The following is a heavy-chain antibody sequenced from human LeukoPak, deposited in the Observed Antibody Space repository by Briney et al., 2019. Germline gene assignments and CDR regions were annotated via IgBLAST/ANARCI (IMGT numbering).Heavy chain of an antibody. CDR3: ARVQIELYGDYGLHMGPSPALMDV. CDR1: GGSFSGYY. D-gene: IGHD4-17*01. CDR2: INHSGST. J-gene: IGHJ6*02. V-gene: IGHV4-34*01. Sequence: SETLSLTCAVYGGSFSGYYWSWIRQPPGKGLEWIGEINHSGSTNYNPSLKSRVTISVDTSKNQFSLKLSSVTAADTAVYYCARVQIELYGDYGLHMGPSPALMDVWGQGTTVTVSS.